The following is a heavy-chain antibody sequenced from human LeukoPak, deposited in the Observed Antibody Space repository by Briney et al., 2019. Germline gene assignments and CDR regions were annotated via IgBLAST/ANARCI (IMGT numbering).Heavy chain of an antibody. V-gene: IGHV3-7*03. CDR3: AKGNSGSYSQDWFDP. J-gene: IGHJ5*02. CDR1: GFTFSSSY. Sequence: GGSLRLSCAVSGFTFSSSYMNWVRQAPGKGLEWVANIKQDGSEKYYVDSVKGRFTISRDNAQNSLYLQMNSLRAEDMALYYCAKGNSGSYSQDWFDPWGQGTLVTVSS. D-gene: IGHD1-26*01. CDR2: IKQDGSEK.